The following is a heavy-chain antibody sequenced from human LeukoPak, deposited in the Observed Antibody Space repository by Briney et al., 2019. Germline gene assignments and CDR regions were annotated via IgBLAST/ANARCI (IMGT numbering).Heavy chain of an antibody. CDR3: ARDAVVVVAASGPGYYFDY. J-gene: IGHJ4*02. V-gene: IGHV3-48*03. Sequence: GGSLRLSCAASGFTFSSYEMNWVRQAPGKGLEWVSYISSSGNTIYYTDSVKGRFTISRDNAKNSLYLQMNSLRAEDTAVYYCARDAVVVVAASGPGYYFDYWGQGTLVTVSS. CDR1: GFTFSSYE. D-gene: IGHD2-15*01. CDR2: ISSSGNTI.